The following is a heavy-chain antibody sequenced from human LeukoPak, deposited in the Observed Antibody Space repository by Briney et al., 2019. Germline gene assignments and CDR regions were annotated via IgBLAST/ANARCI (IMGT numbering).Heavy chain of an antibody. J-gene: IGHJ4*02. V-gene: IGHV3-30-3*01. Sequence: GGPLRLSCAASGFTFSSYAMHWVRQAPGKGLEWVAVISYDGSNKYYADSVKGRFTISRDNSKNTLYLQMNSLRAEDTAVYYCAVGSGWLGYWGQRALVTVSS. CDR2: ISYDGSNK. CDR1: GFTFSSYA. CDR3: AVGSGWLGY. D-gene: IGHD6-19*01.